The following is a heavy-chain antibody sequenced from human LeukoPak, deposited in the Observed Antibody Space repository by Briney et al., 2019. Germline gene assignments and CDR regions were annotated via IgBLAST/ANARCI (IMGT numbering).Heavy chain of an antibody. CDR3: ERSPSGSYPDN. V-gene: IGHV6-1*01. CDR1: GDTLSSNSTA. CDR2: TYYRSKLYR. Sequence: SQTLSLTCALSGDTLSSNSTAWNWLRHSPSSGLEWLRRTYYRSKLYRDSAVALQCLIAINPDTSKNQFCLQLTSVTPEDTAVYYCERSPSGSYPDNWGQGTLVTVSS. J-gene: IGHJ4*02. D-gene: IGHD1-26*01.